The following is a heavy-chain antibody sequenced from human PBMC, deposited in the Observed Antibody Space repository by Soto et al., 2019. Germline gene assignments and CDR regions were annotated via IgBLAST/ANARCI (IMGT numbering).Heavy chain of an antibody. V-gene: IGHV3-23*01. CDR2: ISGSGGST. Sequence: VGSLRLSCASSVFTFSSYAMSCARHSPGKGLEWVSAISGSGGSTYYADSVKGRFTISRDNSKNTLYLQMNSLRAEDTAVYYCAKGVQYYDSSGYYAFDYWGQGTLVTVS. CDR3: AKGVQYYDSSGYYAFDY. CDR1: VFTFSSYA. D-gene: IGHD3-22*01. J-gene: IGHJ4*02.